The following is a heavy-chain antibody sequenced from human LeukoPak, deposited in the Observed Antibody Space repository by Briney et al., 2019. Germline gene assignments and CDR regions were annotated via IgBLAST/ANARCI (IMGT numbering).Heavy chain of an antibody. J-gene: IGHJ5*02. CDR2: ISSSSSYI. D-gene: IGHD4-17*01. V-gene: IGHV3-21*01. CDR1: GFTFSSYS. Sequence: PGGSVRLSCAASGFTFSSYSMNWVRQAPGKGLEWVSSISSSSSYIYYADSVKGRFTISRDNAKNSLYLQMNSLRAEDTAVYYCARDRGYGDPNWFDPWGQGTLVTVSS. CDR3: ARDRGYGDPNWFDP.